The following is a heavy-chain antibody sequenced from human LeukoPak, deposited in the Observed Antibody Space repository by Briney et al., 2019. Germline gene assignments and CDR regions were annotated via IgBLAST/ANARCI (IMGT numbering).Heavy chain of an antibody. V-gene: IGHV1-69*05. D-gene: IGHD1-26*01. CDR3: ARDSVGATEPFDY. J-gene: IGHJ4*02. Sequence: GSSVKVSCKASGGTFSSYAISWVRQAPGQGLEWMGRIIPIFGAANYAQKFQGRVTITTDESTSTAYMELSSLRSEDTAVYYCARDSVGATEPFDYWGQGTLVTVSS. CDR1: GGTFSSYA. CDR2: IIPIFGAA.